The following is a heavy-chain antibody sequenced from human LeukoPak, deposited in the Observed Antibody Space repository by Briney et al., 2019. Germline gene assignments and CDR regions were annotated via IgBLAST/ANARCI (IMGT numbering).Heavy chain of an antibody. Sequence: PSETLSLTCTVSGGSISSYYWSWIRQPPGKGLEWIGYIYYSGSTNYNPSLKSRVTISVDTSKNQFSLKLSSVTAADTAVYYCARGKDGRVEVSSSWSHKYYHHGIDVWAQGPTVTVSS. CDR3: ARGKDGRVEVSSSWSHKYYHHGIDV. CDR2: IYYSGST. V-gene: IGHV4-59*01. J-gene: IGHJ6*02. D-gene: IGHD6-13*01. CDR1: GGSISSYY.